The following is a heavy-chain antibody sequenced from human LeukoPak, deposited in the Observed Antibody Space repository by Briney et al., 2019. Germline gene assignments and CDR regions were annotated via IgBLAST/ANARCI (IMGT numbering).Heavy chain of an antibody. J-gene: IGHJ3*02. Sequence: GGSLRLSCVPSGFTFHSYAMNWVRQAPGKGLEWVSGISGSGGSTYYADSVKGRFTISRDNSKNTLYLQMNSLRAEDTAIYYCAKDLVRAFDIWGQGTMATVSS. V-gene: IGHV3-23*01. D-gene: IGHD3-10*01. CDR1: GFTFHSYA. CDR3: AKDLVRAFDI. CDR2: ISGSGGST.